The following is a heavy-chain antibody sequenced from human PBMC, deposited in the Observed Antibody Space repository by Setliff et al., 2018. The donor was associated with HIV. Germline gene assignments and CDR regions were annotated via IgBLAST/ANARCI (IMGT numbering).Heavy chain of an antibody. J-gene: IGHJ4*02. D-gene: IGHD3-16*02. V-gene: IGHV4-31*02. CDR1: GGSISDSYFY. Sequence: SETLSLTCTVSGGSISDSYFYWSWIRQHPGKALEWIGYIHHSGSTFSNPSLKSPLIMSVDTSKSQFSLRLSSVTAADTAGYYCASGRVRQSRKFGGVIVLPPFDYWGQGTLVTVSS. CDR2: IHHSGST. CDR3: ASGRVRQSRKFGGVIVLPPFDY.